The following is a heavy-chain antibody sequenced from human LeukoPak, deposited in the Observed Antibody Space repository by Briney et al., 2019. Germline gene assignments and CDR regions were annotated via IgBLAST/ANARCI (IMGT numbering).Heavy chain of an antibody. CDR1: GYRLTSYW. CDR3: ARQAAAGIY. V-gene: IGHV5-51*01. Sequence: GESLKISWKGSGYRLTSYWIGWVRQMPGKGLEWMGIIYPGDSDTRYSPSFQGQVTISADKSTSTAYLQWRSLKASDSAMYYCARQAAAGIYWGQGTLVTVSS. D-gene: IGHD2-2*01. CDR2: IYPGDSDT. J-gene: IGHJ4*02.